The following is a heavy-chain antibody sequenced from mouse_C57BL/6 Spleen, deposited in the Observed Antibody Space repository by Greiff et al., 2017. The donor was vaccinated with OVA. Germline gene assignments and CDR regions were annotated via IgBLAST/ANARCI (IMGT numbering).Heavy chain of an antibody. CDR3: ARGGLITSED. D-gene: IGHD1-1*01. CDR1: GYAFSSYW. J-gene: IGHJ2*01. V-gene: IGHV1-80*01. Sequence: VQLQESGAELVKPGASVKISCKASGYAFSSYWINWVKQRPGKGLEWIGQIYPGDGDTNYNGKFKGKATLTADKSSSTAYMQLSSLTSEDSAVYFCARGGLITSEDWGQGTTLTVSS. CDR2: IYPGDGDT.